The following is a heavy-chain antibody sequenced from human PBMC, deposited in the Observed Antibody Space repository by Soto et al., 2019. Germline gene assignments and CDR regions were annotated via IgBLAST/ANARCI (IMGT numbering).Heavy chain of an antibody. Sequence: GASVKVSCKASGYRFTSYHMHWVRQAPGQGLEWMGIINPSGGSTKYAQKFLDRVTMTRDTSTSTVYMDLSSLKSEDTAVYYCARSHDSSGYSFFDYWGQGTLVTV. CDR3: ARSHDSSGYSFFDY. V-gene: IGHV1-46*01. CDR1: GYRFTSYH. J-gene: IGHJ4*02. CDR2: INPSGGST. D-gene: IGHD3-22*01.